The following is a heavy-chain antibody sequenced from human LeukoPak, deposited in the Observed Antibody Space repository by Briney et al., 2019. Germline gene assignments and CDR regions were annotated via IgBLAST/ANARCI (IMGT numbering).Heavy chain of an antibody. CDR1: GGTFSSYA. J-gene: IGHJ4*02. Sequence: SVKVSCNASGGTFSSYAISWVRQAPGQGLEWMGGIIPIFGTANYAQKFQGRVTITTDESTSTAYMELSSLRSEDTAVYYCARDFSRYCSGGSCYSDMGYWGQGTLVTVSS. CDR2: IIPIFGTA. D-gene: IGHD2-15*01. V-gene: IGHV1-69*05. CDR3: ARDFSRYCSGGSCYSDMGY.